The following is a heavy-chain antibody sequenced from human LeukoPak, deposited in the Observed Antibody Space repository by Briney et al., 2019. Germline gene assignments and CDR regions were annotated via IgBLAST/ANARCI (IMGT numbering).Heavy chain of an antibody. D-gene: IGHD2-2*01. Sequence: GGSLRLSCAASGFSFSTSWMNWVRQAPGKGLEWVANIRYDGGEKYHVDSVKGRFTIFRDNAKNSLYLQMNSLRAEDTAVYYCARMNTLPDWGQGTLVTVSS. CDR2: IRYDGGEK. J-gene: IGHJ4*02. V-gene: IGHV3-7*01. CDR3: ARMNTLPD. CDR1: GFSFSTSW.